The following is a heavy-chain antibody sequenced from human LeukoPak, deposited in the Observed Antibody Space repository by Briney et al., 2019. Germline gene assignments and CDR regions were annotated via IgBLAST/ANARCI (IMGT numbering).Heavy chain of an antibody. D-gene: IGHD2-15*01. J-gene: IGHJ3*02. CDR3: ARAGVVVAATTHDAFDI. CDR1: GGSISSGGYS. Sequence: SQTLSLTCAVSGGSISSGGYSWSWIRQPPGKGVEWIGYIYHTGSTYYNPSLKSRVTISVDRSKNQFSLNLSSVTAADTAVYYCARAGVVVAATTHDAFDIWGQGTMVTVSS. V-gene: IGHV4-30-2*01. CDR2: IYHTGST.